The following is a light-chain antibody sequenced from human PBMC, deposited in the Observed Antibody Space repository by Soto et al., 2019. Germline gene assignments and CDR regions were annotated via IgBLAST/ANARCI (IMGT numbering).Light chain of an antibody. CDR3: QQYKNYWT. CDR1: QSVNSW. J-gene: IGKJ1*01. V-gene: IGKV1-5*03. CDR2: RAS. Sequence: DIQMTQSPSSLTASVGDRFTITCRASQSVNSWVAWYQQKSGKAPNLLIYRASTLENGVPLRFSGSGSETEFTLTISSLQPEDSATYYCQQYKNYWTFGQGTKVDIK.